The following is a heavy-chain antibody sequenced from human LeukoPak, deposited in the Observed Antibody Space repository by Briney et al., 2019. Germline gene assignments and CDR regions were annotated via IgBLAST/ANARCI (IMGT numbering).Heavy chain of an antibody. CDR3: ARDAQVRGVMIDEFDY. D-gene: IGHD3-10*01. CDR2: ISYDGSNK. V-gene: IGHV3-30-3*01. Sequence: GGSLRLSCAASGFTFSSYAMHWVRQAPGKGLEWVAVISYDGSNKYYADSVKGRFTISRDNSKNTLYLQMNSLRAEDTAVYYCARDAQVRGVMIDEFDYWGQGTLVTVSS. J-gene: IGHJ4*02. CDR1: GFTFSSYA.